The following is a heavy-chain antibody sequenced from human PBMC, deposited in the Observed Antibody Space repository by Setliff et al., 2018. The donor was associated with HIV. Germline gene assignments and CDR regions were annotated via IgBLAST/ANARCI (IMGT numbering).Heavy chain of an antibody. CDR2: ISYDGSNK. CDR3: ARPTNIDTLYYGSQTFYMYYYGMDV. Sequence: PGGSLRLSCAASGFTFSRYAMHWVRQAPGKGLEWVALISYDGSNKYYADSVKGRFTISRDNSKNSLYLQMNSLRADDTAVYFCARPTNIDTLYYGSQTFYMYYYGMDVWGQGTTVTVSS. D-gene: IGHD1-26*01. V-gene: IGHV3-30-3*01. J-gene: IGHJ6*02. CDR1: GFTFSRYA.